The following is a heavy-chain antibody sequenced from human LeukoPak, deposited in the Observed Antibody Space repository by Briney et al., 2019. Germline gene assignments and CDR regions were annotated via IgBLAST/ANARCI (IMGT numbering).Heavy chain of an antibody. CDR2: IHYGGST. Sequence: SETLSLTCTVSGASINNHYWTWIRLSPGKGLEWLGYIHYGGSTKYNPSLKSPVSISIDSSRTQFSLKLSSVTAADTAVYYCTRGSIAYYYMDVWGKGTTVTISS. CDR3: TRGSIAYYYMDV. D-gene: IGHD3-22*01. CDR1: GASINNHY. J-gene: IGHJ6*03. V-gene: IGHV4-59*11.